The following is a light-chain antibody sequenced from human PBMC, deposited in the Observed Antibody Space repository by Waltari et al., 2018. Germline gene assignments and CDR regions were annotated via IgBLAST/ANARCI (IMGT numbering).Light chain of an antibody. CDR2: GAS. V-gene: IGKV3-15*01. J-gene: IGKJ1*01. Sequence: IVMTQSPATLSVSPGERATLSCRASQSVSSNLAWYQQKPGQAPRPLIYGASTRATGIPARFSGSGSGTEFTLTISSLQSEDFAVYYCHHYNNWPQTFGQGTKVEIK. CDR1: QSVSSN. CDR3: HHYNNWPQT.